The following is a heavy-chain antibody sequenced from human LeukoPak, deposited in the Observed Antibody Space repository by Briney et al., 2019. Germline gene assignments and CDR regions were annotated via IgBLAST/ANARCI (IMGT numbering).Heavy chain of an antibody. Sequence: PGGSLRLSCVASGFTISGHAMSWVRQAPGKGLEWVGRIKSKTDGGTTDYAAPVKGRFTISRDDSKNTLYLQMNSLKTEDTAVYYCTIDDVDYGDYGDYWGQGTLVTVSS. CDR2: IKSKTDGGTT. CDR3: TIDDVDYGDYGDY. D-gene: IGHD4-17*01. CDR1: GFTISGHA. V-gene: IGHV3-15*01. J-gene: IGHJ4*02.